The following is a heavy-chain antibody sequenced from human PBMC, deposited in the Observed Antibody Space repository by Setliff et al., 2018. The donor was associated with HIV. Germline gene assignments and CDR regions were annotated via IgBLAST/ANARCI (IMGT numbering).Heavy chain of an antibody. CDR1: GFTFSSYS. Sequence: PGGSLRLSCAASGFTFSSYSMNWVRQAPGKGLEWVSSITSSSNYIYYADSVQGRFTVSRDNAKNSLYLQMNSLRAEDTALYYCVRDDIGYCTGGSCSLFDFWGQGTLVTVSS. J-gene: IGHJ4*02. V-gene: IGHV3-21*04. CDR3: VRDDIGYCTGGSCSLFDF. CDR2: ITSSSNYI. D-gene: IGHD2-15*01.